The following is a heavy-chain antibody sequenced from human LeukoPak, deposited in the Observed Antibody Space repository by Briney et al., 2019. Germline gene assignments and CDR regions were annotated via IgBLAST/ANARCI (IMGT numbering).Heavy chain of an antibody. J-gene: IGHJ3*02. Sequence: NPGGSLRLSCAASGFTFTNYALSWVRQAPGKGLEWVSAVSASGTNTYYADSVKGRFTISRDNSKNTLFLQMNSLRAEDTAVYFCAKAMQYDTTTPYPGAFEIWGQGTMVTVSS. CDR1: GFTFTNYA. CDR2: VSASGTNT. CDR3: AKAMQYDTTTPYPGAFEI. V-gene: IGHV3-23*01. D-gene: IGHD2/OR15-2a*01.